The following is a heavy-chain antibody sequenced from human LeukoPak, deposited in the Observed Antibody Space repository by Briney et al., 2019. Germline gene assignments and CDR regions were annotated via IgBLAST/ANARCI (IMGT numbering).Heavy chain of an antibody. J-gene: IGHJ4*02. CDR1: GGSVSSGSYY. Sequence: SETLSLTCTVSGGSVSSGSYYWSWIRQPPGKGLEWTGYIYYSGSTNYNPSLKSRVTISVDTSKNQFSLKLSSVTAADRAVYYCARGVAVAGNLDYWGQGTLVTVSS. D-gene: IGHD6-19*01. CDR3: ARGVAVAGNLDY. CDR2: IYYSGST. V-gene: IGHV4-61*01.